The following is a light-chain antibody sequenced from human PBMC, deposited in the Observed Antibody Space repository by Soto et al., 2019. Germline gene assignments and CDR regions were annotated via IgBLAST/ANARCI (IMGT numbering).Light chain of an antibody. CDR1: SSDVGGYNY. CDR3: SSYTGDNSFV. CDR2: EVS. V-gene: IGLV2-14*01. J-gene: IGLJ1*01. Sequence: QSALTQPASVSVSPGQSITISCSGTSSDVGGYNYVSWYQQHPGKAPKLIIYEVSHRPSGVSNRFSGSKSGNTASLTISGLQPEDEADYYCSSYTGDNSFVFGTGTKVTV.